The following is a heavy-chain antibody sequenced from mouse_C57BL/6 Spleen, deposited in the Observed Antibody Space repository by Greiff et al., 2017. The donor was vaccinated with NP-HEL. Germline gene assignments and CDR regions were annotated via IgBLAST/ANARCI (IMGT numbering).Heavy chain of an antibody. V-gene: IGHV1-15*01. CDR2: IDPETGGT. CDR1: GYTFTDYE. Sequence: VKVVESGAELVRPGASVTLSCKASGYTFTDYEMHWVKQTPVHGLEWIGAIDPETGGTAYNQKFKGKAILTADKSSSTAYMELRSLTSEDSAVYYCTRCPKFITTVVATDWYFDVWGTGTTVTVSS. CDR3: TRCPKFITTVVATDWYFDV. J-gene: IGHJ1*03. D-gene: IGHD1-1*01.